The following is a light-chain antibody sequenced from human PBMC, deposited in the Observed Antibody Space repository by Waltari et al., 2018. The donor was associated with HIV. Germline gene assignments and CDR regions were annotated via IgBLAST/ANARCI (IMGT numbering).Light chain of an antibody. J-gene: IGKJ4*01. Sequence: DIVMTQSPDSLAVSLGERATINCKSSPSVLYSSNNKNYLAWYQQKPGQPPKLLIYWAPARESGVPDRFSASGSGTDFTLTISSLQAEDVAVYYCQQHYTTPLTFGGGTKVEI. CDR2: WAP. V-gene: IGKV4-1*01. CDR3: QQHYTTPLT. CDR1: PSVLYSSNNKNY.